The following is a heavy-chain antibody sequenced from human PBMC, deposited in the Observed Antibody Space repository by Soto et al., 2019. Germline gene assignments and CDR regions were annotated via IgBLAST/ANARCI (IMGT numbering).Heavy chain of an antibody. D-gene: IGHD4-17*01. CDR2: IYWDDDK. CDR3: AHSSSTMTTFDY. CDR1: GFSLSTSGVG. V-gene: IGHV2-5*02. Sequence: QITLKESGPTLVKPTQTLTLTCTFSGFSLSTSGVGVGWIRQPPGKGLEWLALIYWDDDKRHSPSLKSRLTIPKDTSKNQVVLTMTNMDPVDTATYYCAHSSSTMTTFDYWGQGTLVTVSS. J-gene: IGHJ4*02.